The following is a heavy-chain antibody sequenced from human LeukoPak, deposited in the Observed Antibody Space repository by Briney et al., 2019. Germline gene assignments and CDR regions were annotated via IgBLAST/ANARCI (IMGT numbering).Heavy chain of an antibody. CDR3: AKEGRSLQTY. J-gene: IGHJ4*02. V-gene: IGHV3-7*03. D-gene: IGHD5-24*01. Sequence: GGSLRLSCAASGFMFSSNWMSWVRLAPGKGLEWVANIKEDGTETYYVDSVKGRFTISRDNTKNSLYLQMNSLRVEDTAVYYCAKEGRSLQTYWGQGTLVTVSS. CDR2: IKEDGTET. CDR1: GFMFSSNW.